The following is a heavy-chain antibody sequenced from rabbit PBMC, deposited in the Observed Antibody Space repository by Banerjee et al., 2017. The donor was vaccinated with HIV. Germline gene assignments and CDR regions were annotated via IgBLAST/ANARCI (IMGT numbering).Heavy chain of an antibody. CDR3: ARDGTSGGIYGDL. J-gene: IGHJ4*01. CDR2: IYTSSGSA. CDR1: GFSFSSNA. V-gene: IGHV1S40*01. D-gene: IGHD1-1*01. Sequence: QSLEESGGDLVKPGASLTLTCTASGFSFSSNAMCWVRQAPGKGPEWIGCIYTSSGSAYYASWAKGRFTISKTSSTTVTLQMTSLTAADTATYFCARDGTSGGIYGDLWGPGTLVTVS.